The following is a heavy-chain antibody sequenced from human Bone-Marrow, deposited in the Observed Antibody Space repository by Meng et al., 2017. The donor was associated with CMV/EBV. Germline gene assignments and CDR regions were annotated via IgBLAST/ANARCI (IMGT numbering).Heavy chain of an antibody. J-gene: IGHJ4*02. CDR3: ARSSSTNGRRFDY. CDR2: INPSGGST. D-gene: IGHD6-13*01. CDR1: GYTFTSYF. Sequence: ASVKVSCKASGYTFTSYFMHWVRQAPGQGLEWMGIINPSGGSTSYAQKFQGRVTMTRDTSTSTVYMELSSLRSEDTAMYYCARSSSTNGRRFDYWCQGTLVTVSS. V-gene: IGHV1-46*01.